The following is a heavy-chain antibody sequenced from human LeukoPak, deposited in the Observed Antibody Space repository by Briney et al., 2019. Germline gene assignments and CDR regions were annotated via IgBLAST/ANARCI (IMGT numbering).Heavy chain of an antibody. CDR1: GFTFSRYD. CDR2: IGISGDT. J-gene: IGHJ2*01. Sequence: PGGSLRLSCAASGFTFSRYDMHWVRQTPGKGLEWVSGIGISGDTYYPDSVKGRFTISREDAKNSLCLQMNSLRAGDTAVYYCARPGPNYWYFDLWGRGTLVTVSS. CDR3: ARPGPNYWYFDL. V-gene: IGHV3-13*01.